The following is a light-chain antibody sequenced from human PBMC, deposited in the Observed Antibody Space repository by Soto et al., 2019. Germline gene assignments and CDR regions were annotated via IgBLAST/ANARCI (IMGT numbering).Light chain of an antibody. CDR1: QSINSW. CDR2: KAS. Sequence: DIQMTQSPSSLSASGGDRVTITCRASQSINSWLAWYQQKPGKAPKLLIYKASSLESGVPSRFSGSGSGTEFTLTISRLEPEDFAVYYCQQYGSAPFTFGPGTKVDIK. V-gene: IGKV1-5*03. CDR3: QQYGSAPFT. J-gene: IGKJ3*01.